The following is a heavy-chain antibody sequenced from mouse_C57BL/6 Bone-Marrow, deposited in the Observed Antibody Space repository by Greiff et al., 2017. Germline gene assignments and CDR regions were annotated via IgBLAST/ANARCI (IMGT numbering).Heavy chain of an antibody. CDR3: ARSVDSSGYYFDY. CDR2: IDPYDSDT. CDR1: GYTFTSYW. J-gene: IGHJ2*01. V-gene: IGHV1-50*01. Sequence: QVQLQQPGAELVKPGASVKLSCKASGYTFTSYWMQWVKQRPGQGLEWIGEIDPYDSDTNYNQKFKGKATLTVDTSSSTAYMQLSSLSSEDSAVYYCARSVDSSGYYFDYWGQGTTLTVSS. D-gene: IGHD3-2*02.